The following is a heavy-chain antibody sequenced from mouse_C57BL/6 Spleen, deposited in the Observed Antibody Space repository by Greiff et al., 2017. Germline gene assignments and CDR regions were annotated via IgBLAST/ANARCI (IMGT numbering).Heavy chain of an antibody. Sequence: QVQLKQPGAELVRPGSSVKLSCKASGYTFTSYWMHWVKQRPIQGLEWIGNIDPSDSETHYNQKFKDKATLTVDKSSSTAYMQLSSLTSEDSAVYYCARDGSSYDWYCDVRGTGGTVTVSS. D-gene: IGHD1-1*01. J-gene: IGHJ1*03. CDR2: IDPSDSET. CDR3: ARDGSSYDWYCDV. V-gene: IGHV1-52*01. CDR1: GYTFTSYW.